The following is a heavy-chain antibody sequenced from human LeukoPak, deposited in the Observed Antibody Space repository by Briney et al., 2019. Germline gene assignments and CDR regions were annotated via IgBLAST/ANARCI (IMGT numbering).Heavy chain of an antibody. J-gene: IGHJ6*01. D-gene: IGHD6-19*01. CDR2: IYTGGNT. CDR1: GGDISSCY. CDR3: VRCIPVAEGTKTFV. V-gene: IGHV4-4*07. Sequence: SETLSLTCTVSGGDISSCYWIWIRQPAGKGLEWIGRIYTGGNTIYIPSLKGRVTMSVDTSKNQFSLKLRSMTAADTAVYYCVRCIPVAEGTKTFVWGQGTTVTVSS.